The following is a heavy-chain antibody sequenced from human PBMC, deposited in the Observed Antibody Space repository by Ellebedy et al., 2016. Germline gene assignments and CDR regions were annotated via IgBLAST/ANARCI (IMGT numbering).Heavy chain of an antibody. CDR3: ARAGTATTSHGDY. V-gene: IGHV3-53*01. CDR1: GFTVSTNY. D-gene: IGHD4-17*01. J-gene: IGHJ4*02. CDR2: IFSDGNT. Sequence: GGSLRLSCAASGFTVSTNYMKWVRQAPGKGLEWVSAIFSDGNTYYADSVKGRFTISRDNSKNTLYLQMNSLRAEDTAVYYCARAGTATTSHGDYWGQGTLVTVSS.